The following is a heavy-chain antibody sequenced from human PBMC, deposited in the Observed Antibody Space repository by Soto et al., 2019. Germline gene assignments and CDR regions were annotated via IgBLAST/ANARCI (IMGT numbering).Heavy chain of an antibody. J-gene: IGHJ4*02. CDR1: GGSISSGGYS. D-gene: IGHD2-21*02. V-gene: IGHV4-30-2*01. CDR2: IYQSGST. Sequence: LSLTCAVSGGSISSGGYSWGWIRQPPGKGLEWIGYIYQSGSTYYNPSLKSRVTIAADRSKNQFSLNLASVTAADTAVYYCARAYSGGDAYFDYWGQGTLVTVSS. CDR3: ARAYSGGDAYFDY.